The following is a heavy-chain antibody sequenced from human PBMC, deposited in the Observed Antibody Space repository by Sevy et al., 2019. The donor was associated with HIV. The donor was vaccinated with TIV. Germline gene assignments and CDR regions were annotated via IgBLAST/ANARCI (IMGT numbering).Heavy chain of an antibody. CDR2: ISYAGSSN. CDR1: GFNFSSYG. Sequence: GGSLRLSCAASGFNFSSYGMHWVRQAPGKGLEWVAVISYAGSSNYYADSVKGRFTISRDNSKNTLYLQINSLRAEDTAVYYCAKESASYYDLWSGHDAFDIWGQGTMVTVSS. D-gene: IGHD3-3*01. V-gene: IGHV3-30*18. CDR3: AKESASYYDLWSGHDAFDI. J-gene: IGHJ3*02.